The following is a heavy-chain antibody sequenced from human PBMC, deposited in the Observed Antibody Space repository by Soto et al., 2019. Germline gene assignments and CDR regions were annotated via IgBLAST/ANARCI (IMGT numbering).Heavy chain of an antibody. D-gene: IGHD3-16*01. CDR1: GGSMSSDDFY. Sequence: QVQLQESGPPLMKPSETLSLTCTVSGGSMSSDDFYWSWVRQPPGKGLEWLGYIYFRGDTYYNPSLRSRLTLSIDTSKNQFSLRLSSVTAADTAVYFCARDVITIFMGVGGQLDSWGQGALVTVSS. J-gene: IGHJ4*02. CDR2: IYFRGDT. V-gene: IGHV4-30-4*01. CDR3: ARDVITIFMGVGGQLDS.